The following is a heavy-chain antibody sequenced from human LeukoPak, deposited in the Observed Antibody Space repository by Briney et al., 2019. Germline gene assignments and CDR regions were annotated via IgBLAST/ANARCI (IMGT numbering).Heavy chain of an antibody. V-gene: IGHV3-33*01. CDR3: ARETGTWNSSKLDV. D-gene: IGHD1-7*01. J-gene: IGHJ6*02. CDR2: IWFDGDKK. CDR1: GFTFGHYG. Sequence: GGSLRLSCAASGFTFGHYGIHWVRQPPGKGLEWVAVIWFDGDKKYYEDSVRGRFTMSRDNSRNTAYVQMGSPRAEDTAVYYCARETGTWNSSKLDVWGQGTTVTVSS.